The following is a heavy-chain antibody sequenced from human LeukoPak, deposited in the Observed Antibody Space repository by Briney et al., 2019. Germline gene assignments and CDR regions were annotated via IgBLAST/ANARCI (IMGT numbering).Heavy chain of an antibody. Sequence: GASVKVSCKASGYTFTGYYMHWVRQAPGQGLEWMGWINPNSGGTNYAQKFQGWVTMTRDTSISTAYMELSRLRSDDTAVYYCATSSGRTADAFDIWGQGTMVTVSS. CDR1: GYTFTGYY. CDR3: ATSSGRTADAFDI. V-gene: IGHV1-2*04. CDR2: INPNSGGT. J-gene: IGHJ3*02. D-gene: IGHD6-19*01.